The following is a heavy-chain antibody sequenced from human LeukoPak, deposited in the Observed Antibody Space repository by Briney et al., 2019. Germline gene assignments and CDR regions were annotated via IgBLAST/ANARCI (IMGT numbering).Heavy chain of an antibody. D-gene: IGHD2-21*02. J-gene: IGHJ3*02. CDR3: AKGGSGAIVVVTDDAFDI. Sequence: PGRSLRLSCAASGXTFSSYGMHWVRQAPGKGLEWVAVISYDGSNKYYADSVKGRFTISRDNPKNTLYLQMNSLRAEDTAVYYCAKGGSGAIVVVTDDAFDIWGQGTMVTVSS. CDR2: ISYDGSNK. V-gene: IGHV3-30*18. CDR1: GXTFSSYG.